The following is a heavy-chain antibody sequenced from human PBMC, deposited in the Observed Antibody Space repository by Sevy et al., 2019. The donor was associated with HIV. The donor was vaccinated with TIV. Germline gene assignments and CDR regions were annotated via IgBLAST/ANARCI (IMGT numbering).Heavy chain of an antibody. V-gene: IGHV4-59*01. CDR2: IYYSGGT. D-gene: IGHD5-12*01. CDR3: ARGGTRDITTSFFDS. Sequence: SETLSPTCTVSGDSISNYCWSWIRQPPGKGLEWIGYIYYSGGTNYNPSLKSLVTISVDTSKNQFSLKLSSVTAADTAVYYCARGGTRDITTSFFDSWGQGTLVTVSS. CDR1: GDSISNYC. J-gene: IGHJ4*02.